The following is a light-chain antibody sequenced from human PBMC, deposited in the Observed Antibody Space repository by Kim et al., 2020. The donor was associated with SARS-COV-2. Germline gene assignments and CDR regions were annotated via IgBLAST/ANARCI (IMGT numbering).Light chain of an antibody. Sequence: APGERATPSSRASQTINNKLFWYQQKPGQAPRLLIYDATTRATGVPARFIGSGSETDFTLTISSLQSEDFAVYYCQQSNDWPPLTFGQGTKVDIK. CDR3: QQSNDWPPLT. V-gene: IGKV3-15*01. J-gene: IGKJ1*01. CDR1: QTINNK. CDR2: DAT.